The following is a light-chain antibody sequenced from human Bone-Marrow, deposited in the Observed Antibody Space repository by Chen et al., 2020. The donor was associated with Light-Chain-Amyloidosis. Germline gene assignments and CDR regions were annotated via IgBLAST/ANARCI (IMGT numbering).Light chain of an antibody. J-gene: IGLJ3*02. CDR3: LLYYGGAQIWV. CDR1: TGAVTSGFY. CDR2: STS. Sequence: QTVLPQEPSLTVSPGGTVTLTWASSTGAVTSGFYPNWFQHKPGQAPRPLIYSTSNKHSWTPARFSGSLLGGNAALTLSNVQPEDEAEYYCLLYYGGAQIWVFGGGTKLTVL. V-gene: IGLV7-43*01.